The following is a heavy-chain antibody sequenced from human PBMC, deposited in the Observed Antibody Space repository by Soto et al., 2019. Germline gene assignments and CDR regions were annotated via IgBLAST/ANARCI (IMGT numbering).Heavy chain of an antibody. CDR1: GYTFTNYG. Sequence: QVQLVQSGVEVKKPGASVKVSCKASGYTFTNYGITWVRQAPGQGLEWLGWISGYNGNTNYAQKFQGRVTMTTDTXTNTAYMDLRSLRYDDTAVYYCARGGRFAVADTDYWGQGTLLTVSS. CDR3: ARGGRFAVADTDY. J-gene: IGHJ4*02. D-gene: IGHD3-3*01. V-gene: IGHV1-18*01. CDR2: ISGYNGNT.